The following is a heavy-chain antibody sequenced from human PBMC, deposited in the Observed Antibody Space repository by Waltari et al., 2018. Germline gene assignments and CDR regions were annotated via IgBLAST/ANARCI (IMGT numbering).Heavy chain of an antibody. J-gene: IGHJ3*02. V-gene: IGHV3-23*03. D-gene: IGHD1-1*01. CDR1: GFAFSNYA. CDR2: IYGGGHT. Sequence: EVQLLESGGGLVQPGGSLRLSCAASGFAFSNYAMTWVRQAPGKGLEWVSVIYGGGHTYYADSVKGRFTISRDNSKNTLHLQMSSLTAEDTAIYYCAKAPGDWDDAWGGFHIWGQGTMVTVSS. CDR3: AKAPGDWDDAWGGFHI.